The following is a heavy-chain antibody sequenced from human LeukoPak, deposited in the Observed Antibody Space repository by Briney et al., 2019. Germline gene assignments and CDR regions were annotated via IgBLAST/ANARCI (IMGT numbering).Heavy chain of an antibody. CDR3: ARDQRVLRFLEWLPHP. CDR1: GYTFTSYD. D-gene: IGHD3-3*01. CDR2: MNPNSGNT. V-gene: IGHV1-8*01. J-gene: IGHJ5*02. Sequence: ASVKVSCKASGYTFTSYDINWVRQATGQGLEWMGWMNPNSGNTGYAQKFQGRVTMTRDTSISTAYMELSRLRSDDTAVYYCARDQRVLRFLEWLPHPWGQGTLVTVSS.